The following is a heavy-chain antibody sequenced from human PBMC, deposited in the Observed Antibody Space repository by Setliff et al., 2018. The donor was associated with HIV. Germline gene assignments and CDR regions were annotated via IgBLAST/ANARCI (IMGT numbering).Heavy chain of an antibody. CDR3: ALAYNGNYIVV. J-gene: IGHJ4*02. CDR2: IIPIFDTS. CDR1: GGTFSAYA. D-gene: IGHD1-7*01. Sequence: SVKVSCKASGGTFSAYAVSWVRQAPGQGLEWMGGIIPIFDTSNYAQKFQDRVTITADEPTNTVYMVLSSLRSDDTAIYYCALAYNGNYIVVWGRGTLVTVSS. V-gene: IGHV1-69*13.